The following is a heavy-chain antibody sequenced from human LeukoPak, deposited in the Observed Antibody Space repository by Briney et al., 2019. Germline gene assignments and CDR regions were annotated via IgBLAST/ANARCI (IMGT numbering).Heavy chain of an antibody. CDR1: GGSISSYY. J-gene: IGHJ4*02. V-gene: IGHV4-59*01. Sequence: PSETLSLTCAVSGGSISSYYWSWIRQPPGKGLEWIGYIYYSGSTNYNPSLKSRVTISVDTSKNQFSLKLSSVTAADTAVYYCARSPSGYDPYYFDYWGQGTLVTVSS. CDR2: IYYSGST. D-gene: IGHD5-12*01. CDR3: ARSPSGYDPYYFDY.